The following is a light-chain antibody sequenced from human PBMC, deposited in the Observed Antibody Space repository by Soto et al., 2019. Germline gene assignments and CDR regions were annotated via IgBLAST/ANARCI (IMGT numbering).Light chain of an antibody. CDR2: DNS. CDR1: SSNIGAGYD. CDR3: QSYDSSLSGHYV. J-gene: IGLJ1*01. Sequence: QPVLTQPPSVSGAPGQRVTISCTGSSSNIGAGYDVHWYQQLPGTAPKLLIYDNSNRPSGVPDRFSGSKSGTSASLAITGLQAEDEADYYCQSYDSSLSGHYVFGTGTKLTVL. V-gene: IGLV1-40*01.